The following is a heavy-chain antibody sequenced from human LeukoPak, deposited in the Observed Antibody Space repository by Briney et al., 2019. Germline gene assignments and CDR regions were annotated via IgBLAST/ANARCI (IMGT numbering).Heavy chain of an antibody. CDR2: ISYDGSNK. CDR1: GFTFSSYG. J-gene: IGHJ4*02. V-gene: IGHV3-30*18. Sequence: GGSLRLSCAASGFTFSSYGMHWVRQAPGKGLEWVAVISYDGSNKYYADSVKGRFTISRDNSKNTLYLQMNSLRAEDTAVYYCAKDRLERREFDYWGQGSLVTVSS. D-gene: IGHD1-1*01. CDR3: AKDRLERREFDY.